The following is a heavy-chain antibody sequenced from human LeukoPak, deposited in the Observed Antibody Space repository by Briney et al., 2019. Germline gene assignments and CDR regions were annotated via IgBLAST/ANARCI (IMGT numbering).Heavy chain of an antibody. CDR2: IYYSGST. J-gene: IGHJ3*02. Sequence: SETLSLTCTVSGGSINSYYWSWIRQPPGKGLEWIGYIYYSGSTNYNPSLKSRVTISVDTSKNQFSLKLSSVTAADTAVYYCARDQWDYDSSGYSHAFDIWGQGTMVTVSS. V-gene: IGHV4-59*01. CDR1: GGSINSYY. D-gene: IGHD3-22*01. CDR3: ARDQWDYDSSGYSHAFDI.